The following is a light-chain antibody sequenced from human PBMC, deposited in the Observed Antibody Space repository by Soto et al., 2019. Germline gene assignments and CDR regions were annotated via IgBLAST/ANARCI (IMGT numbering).Light chain of an antibody. CDR2: DAS. J-gene: IGKJ1*01. CDR1: QSIGDY. V-gene: IGKV3-11*01. CDR3: QQSYSTLRT. Sequence: IVLTQSPGTLSLSPGERATLSFRASQSIGDYLAWYQHKPAQAPRLLIYDASKRATGIPARFNGSGSGTDFTLTISSLQPEDFATYYCQQSYSTLRTFGQGTKVDIK.